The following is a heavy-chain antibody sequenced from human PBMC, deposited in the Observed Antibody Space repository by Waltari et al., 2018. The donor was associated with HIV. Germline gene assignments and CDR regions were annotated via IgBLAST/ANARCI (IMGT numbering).Heavy chain of an antibody. J-gene: IGHJ3*02. D-gene: IGHD1-1*01. CDR1: GFTVSSPH. CDR3: ARVDRAGTTSGWDVFDI. V-gene: IGHV3-66*01. Sequence: EVQLVESGGGLVRPGGSLRLSCAASGFTVSSPHMGWVRQTPGKGMEYVSVMYSGGTTHYADSGNGRFTISRDSSKSALYLQMNTLRAEDTALYYCARVDRAGTTSGWDVFDIWGQGTMVTVSS. CDR2: MYSGGTT.